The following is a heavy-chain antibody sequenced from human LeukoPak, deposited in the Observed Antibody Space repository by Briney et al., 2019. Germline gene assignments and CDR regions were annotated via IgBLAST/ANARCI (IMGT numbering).Heavy chain of an antibody. D-gene: IGHD3-22*01. Sequence: GGSLRLSCAASGFTFSDYYMSWVRQAPGKGLEWVSAISGSGGSTYYADSVKGRFTISRDNSKNTLYLQMNSLRAEDTAVYYCAKGYYYDSSGYLHPFDYWGQGTLVTVSS. CDR3: AKGYYYDSSGYLHPFDY. J-gene: IGHJ4*02. V-gene: IGHV3-23*01. CDR2: ISGSGGST. CDR1: GFTFSDYY.